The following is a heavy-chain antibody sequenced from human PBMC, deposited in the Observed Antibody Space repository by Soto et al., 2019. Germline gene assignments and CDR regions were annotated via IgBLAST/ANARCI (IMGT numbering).Heavy chain of an antibody. J-gene: IGHJ5*02. D-gene: IGHD3-10*02. CDR1: GLSLSTSGEA. Sequence: QITLKESGPTLVKPTQTLTLTCTFSGLSLSTSGEAVGWIRQPPGKALEWLALIYWDDDKRYNPTLKTRLTITKATSKNQVVLTLTNMDPVDTATYYGAHYVSSSPAGWFDPWGQGILVTVSS. CDR3: AHYVSSSPAGWFDP. CDR2: IYWDDDK. V-gene: IGHV2-5*02.